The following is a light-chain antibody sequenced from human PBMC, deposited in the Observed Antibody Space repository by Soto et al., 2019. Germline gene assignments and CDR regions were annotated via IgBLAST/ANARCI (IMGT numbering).Light chain of an antibody. Sequence: TVILSSPECLAGSIADRPTINSKSCLGVLYTPNAKNYLAWYQQNPGQPPRLLIYWAFYRRVGVHDRFSGSGSGTDFPLTISSLQAVDVALYYCQQYHSTRLTFGGGTKG. CDR3: QQYHSTRLT. CDR2: WAF. CDR1: LGVLYTPNAKNY. V-gene: IGKV4-1*01. J-gene: IGKJ4*01.